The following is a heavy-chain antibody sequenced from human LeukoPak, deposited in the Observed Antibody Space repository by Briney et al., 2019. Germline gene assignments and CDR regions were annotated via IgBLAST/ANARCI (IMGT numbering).Heavy chain of an antibody. V-gene: IGHV4-31*03. CDR2: IYYSGST. CDR1: GGSISSGGYY. J-gene: IGHJ4*02. Sequence: SETLSLTCTVSGGSISSGGYYWSWIRQHPGKGLEWIGYIYYSGSTYYNPSLKSRVTISVDTSKNQFSLKLSSVTAADTAVYYCARVMSGVGYSYGLYSDYWGQGTLVTVSS. D-gene: IGHD5-18*01. CDR3: ARVMSGVGYSYGLYSDY.